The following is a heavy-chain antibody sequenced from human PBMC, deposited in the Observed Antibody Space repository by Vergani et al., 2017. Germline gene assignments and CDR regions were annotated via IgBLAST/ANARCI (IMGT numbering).Heavy chain of an antibody. CDR3: ARWSVDSFDI. Sequence: QVQLVQSGAEVKKPGASVKVSCKASGYTFTSYAMHWVRQAPGQRLEWMGWINAGNGNTTYSQKFQGRVTITRDTSACTAYMELSSLRSEDTAVYYCARWSVDSFDIWGQGTMVTVSS. V-gene: IGHV1-3*01. CDR2: INAGNGNT. CDR1: GYTFTSYA. J-gene: IGHJ3*02.